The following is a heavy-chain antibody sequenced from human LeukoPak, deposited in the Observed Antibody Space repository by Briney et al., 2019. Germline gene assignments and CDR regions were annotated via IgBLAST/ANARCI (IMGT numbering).Heavy chain of an antibody. Sequence: ASVKVSCKASGYTFTGYYMHWVRQAPGQGLEWMGWINPNSGGTNYAQKFQGRVTMTRDTSTSTAYMELSRLRSDDTAVYYCARGSSSSRDHYFDYWGQETLVTVSS. V-gene: IGHV1-2*02. CDR2: INPNSGGT. CDR1: GYTFTGYY. J-gene: IGHJ4*02. D-gene: IGHD6-6*01. CDR3: ARGSSSSRDHYFDY.